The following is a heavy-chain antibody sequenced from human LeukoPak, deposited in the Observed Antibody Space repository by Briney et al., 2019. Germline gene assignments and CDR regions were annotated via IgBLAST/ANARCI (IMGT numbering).Heavy chain of an antibody. D-gene: IGHD3-3*01. CDR3: ARDPNIRFNYMDV. CDR1: GFTFSSYS. J-gene: IGHJ6*03. CDR2: ISSSSSYI. V-gene: IGHV3-21*01. Sequence: GGSLRLSCAASGFTFSSYSMNWVRQAPGKGLEWVSSISSSSSYIYYADSVKGRFTISRDNAKNSLYLQMNSLRAEDTAVYYCARDPNIRFNYMDVWGKGTTVTVSS.